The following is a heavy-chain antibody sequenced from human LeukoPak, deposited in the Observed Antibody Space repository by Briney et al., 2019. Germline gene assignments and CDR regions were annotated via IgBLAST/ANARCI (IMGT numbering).Heavy chain of an antibody. J-gene: IGHJ5*02. D-gene: IGHD6-19*01. CDR1: GGSISGSSYY. CDR3: ARGSRKSSGWYRGSWFDP. Sequence: SETLSLTCTVSGGSISGSSYYWGWIRQPPGKGLEWIGSLSYWGSTHYNPSLKSRVTISVDTSKNQFSLKLSSLTAADTAVYYCARGSRKSSGWYRGSWFDPWGQGTLVTVSS. CDR2: LSYWGST. V-gene: IGHV4-39*07.